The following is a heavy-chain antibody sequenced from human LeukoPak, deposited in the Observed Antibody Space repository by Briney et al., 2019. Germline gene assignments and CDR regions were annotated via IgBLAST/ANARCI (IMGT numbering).Heavy chain of an antibody. CDR1: GGTFSSYA. V-gene: IGHV1-69*06. CDR2: IIPIFGTA. J-gene: IGHJ3*02. D-gene: IGHD6-19*01. CDR3: ARVIAVAGTGNDAFDI. Sequence: GASVKVSCKASGGTFSSYAISWVRQAPGQGLEWMGGIIPIFGTANYAQKFQGRVTITADKSTSTAYMELSSLRSEDTAVYYCARVIAVAGTGNDAFDIWGQGTMVTVSS.